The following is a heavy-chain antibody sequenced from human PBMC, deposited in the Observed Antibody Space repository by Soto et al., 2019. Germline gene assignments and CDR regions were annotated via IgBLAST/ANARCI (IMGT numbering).Heavy chain of an antibody. CDR3: ARVGYCSGGSYYPIDY. CDR1: GYTFTGYY. CDR2: INPNSGGT. J-gene: IGHJ4*02. V-gene: IGHV1-2*04. D-gene: IGHD2-15*01. Sequence: ASVKVSCKASGYTFTGYYMHWVRQAPGQGLEWMGWINPNSGGTNYAQKFQGWVTMTRDTSISTAYMELSRLRSDDTAVYYCARVGYCSGGSYYPIDYWGQGTLVTVSS.